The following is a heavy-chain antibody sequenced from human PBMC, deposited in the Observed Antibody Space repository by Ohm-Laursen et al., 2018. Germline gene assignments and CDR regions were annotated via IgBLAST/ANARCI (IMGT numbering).Heavy chain of an antibody. Sequence: GSLRLSCAASGFTFSSYGMHWVRQAPGKGLEWVSYISSSGSTIYYADSVKGRFTISRDNAKNSLYLQMNSLRAEDTAVYYCAKDWRYYDSSGLVDYWGQGTLVTVSS. D-gene: IGHD3-22*01. CDR3: AKDWRYYDSSGLVDY. CDR1: GFTFSSYG. J-gene: IGHJ4*02. CDR2: ISSSGSTI. V-gene: IGHV3-48*04.